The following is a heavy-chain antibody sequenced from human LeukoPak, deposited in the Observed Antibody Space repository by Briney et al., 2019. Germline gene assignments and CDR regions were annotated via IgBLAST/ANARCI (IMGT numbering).Heavy chain of an antibody. D-gene: IGHD3-22*01. CDR1: GGSISSSSYY. J-gene: IGHJ6*02. V-gene: IGHV4-39*07. Sequence: KSSETLSLTCTVSGGSISSSSYYWGWIRQPPGKGLEWIGSIYYSGSTYYNPSLKSRVTISVDTSKNQFSLKLSSVTAADTAVYYCARFYDSIDYYYYGMDVWGQGTTVTVSS. CDR2: IYYSGST. CDR3: ARFYDSIDYYYYGMDV.